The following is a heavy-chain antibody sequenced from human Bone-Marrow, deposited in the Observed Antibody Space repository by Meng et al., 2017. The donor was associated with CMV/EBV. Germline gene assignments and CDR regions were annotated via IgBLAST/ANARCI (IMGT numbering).Heavy chain of an antibody. Sequence: ASVKVSCKTSGYTFTSYAMYWVRQAPGQRLEWMGWSNAGNGNTKYSQEFQGRVTITRDTSASTAYMELSSLRSEDTAVYYCARAAKYSSSWYLRTALNHYYGMDVWGQGTTVTVSS. V-gene: IGHV1-3*02. J-gene: IGHJ6*02. CDR3: ARAAKYSSSWYLRTALNHYYGMDV. D-gene: IGHD6-13*01. CDR1: GYTFTSYA. CDR2: SNAGNGNT.